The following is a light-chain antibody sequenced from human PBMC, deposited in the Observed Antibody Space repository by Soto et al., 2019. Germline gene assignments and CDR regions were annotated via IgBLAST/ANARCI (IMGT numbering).Light chain of an antibody. CDR2: NNN. Sequence: QSVLTQTPSASGTPGQRVTISCSGSSSNIGGNPVNWYHQLPGTAPKLLIYNNNQRPSGVPDRFSGSKSGTSASLAISGLQSEDEADYYCAAWDDSLNGPLFGGGTKLTVL. CDR3: AAWDDSLNGPL. CDR1: SSNIGGNP. V-gene: IGLV1-44*01. J-gene: IGLJ2*01.